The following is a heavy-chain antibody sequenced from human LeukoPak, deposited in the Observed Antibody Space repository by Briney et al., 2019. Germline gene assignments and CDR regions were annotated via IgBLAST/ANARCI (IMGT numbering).Heavy chain of an antibody. CDR3: ARVDCSSTSCYPLD. D-gene: IGHD2-2*01. Sequence: SETLSLTCTVSGGSISSYYWRWIRQPPGKGLEWIGYIYYSGSTNYNPSLKSRVTISVDTSKNQFSLKLSSVTAADTAVYYCARVDCSSTSCYPLDWGQGTLVTVSS. J-gene: IGHJ4*02. V-gene: IGHV4-59*01. CDR1: GGSISSYY. CDR2: IYYSGST.